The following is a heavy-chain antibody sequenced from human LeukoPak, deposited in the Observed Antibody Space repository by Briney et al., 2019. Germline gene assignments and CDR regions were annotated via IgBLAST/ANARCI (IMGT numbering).Heavy chain of an antibody. CDR1: GYTFTDYY. Sequence: ASVKVSFKASGYTFTDYYIHWVRQAPGQGLEWMAWINPNSGGTNSAQKFQGRVTMTRDTSISTAYMELSRLRSDDTAVYYCARVAVVSVVYYFDYWGQGTLVTVSS. V-gene: IGHV1-2*02. CDR2: INPNSGGT. D-gene: IGHD2-15*01. J-gene: IGHJ4*02. CDR3: ARVAVVSVVYYFDY.